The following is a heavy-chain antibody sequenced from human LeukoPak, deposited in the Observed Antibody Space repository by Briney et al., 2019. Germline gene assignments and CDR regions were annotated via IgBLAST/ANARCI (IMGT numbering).Heavy chain of an antibody. D-gene: IGHD6-13*01. CDR3: ALAAAGTFDY. J-gene: IGHJ4*02. V-gene: IGHV3-9*01. CDR1: GFNFGVYA. Sequence: GGSLRLSCVASGFNFGVYAMDWVRQAPGKGLEWVSGLNWNSDSLGYADSVKGRFTISRDNAKNSLYLQMNSLRAEDTAVYYCALAAAGTFDYWGQGTLVTVSS. CDR2: LNWNSDSL.